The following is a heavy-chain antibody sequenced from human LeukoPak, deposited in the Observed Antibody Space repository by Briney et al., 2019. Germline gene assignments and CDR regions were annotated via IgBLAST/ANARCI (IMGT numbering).Heavy chain of an antibody. J-gene: IGHJ4*02. V-gene: IGHV4-34*08. CDR3: AASLWFGIYPDY. Sequence: GSLRLSCAASGFTVSSNYMTWVRQPPGKGLEWIGEFNHNWGAKYNPSLKSRVTISVDTSNNHLSLSLNSVTTADTAVYYCAASLWFGIYPDYWGQGSLVTVSS. CDR1: GFTVSSNY. CDR2: FNHNWGA. D-gene: IGHD3-10*01.